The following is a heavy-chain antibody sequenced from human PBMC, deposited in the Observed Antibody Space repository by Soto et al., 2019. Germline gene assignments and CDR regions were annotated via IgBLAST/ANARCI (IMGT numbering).Heavy chain of an antibody. CDR3: ARDAPYSGSFFQH. CDR2: IYHSGST. CDR1: GGSISSGDYS. D-gene: IGHD1-26*01. J-gene: IGHJ1*01. Sequence: SETLSLTCAVSGGSISSGDYSWSWIRQPPGKGLEWIGYIYHSGSTYYNPSLKSRVTISVDRSKNQFSLKLSSVTAADTAVYYCARDAPYSGSFFQHWGQGTLVTVSS. V-gene: IGHV4-30-2*01.